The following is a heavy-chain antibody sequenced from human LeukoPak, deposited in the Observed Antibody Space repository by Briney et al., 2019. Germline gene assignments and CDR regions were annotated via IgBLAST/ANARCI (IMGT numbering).Heavy chain of an antibody. D-gene: IGHD5-12*01. CDR3: ARAEGYGAIDY. Sequence: PGGSLRLSCAASGFTFSSYAMNWIHQAPGKGLEWVSSISSSSSYIYYADSVKGRFTISRDNANNSLYLQMNSLRAEDTALYYCARAEGYGAIDYWGQGTLVTVSS. CDR2: ISSSSSYI. CDR1: GFTFSSYA. J-gene: IGHJ4*02. V-gene: IGHV3-21*01.